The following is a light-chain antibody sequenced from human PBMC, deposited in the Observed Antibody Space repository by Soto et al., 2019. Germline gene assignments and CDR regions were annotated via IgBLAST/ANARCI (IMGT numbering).Light chain of an antibody. Sequence: QSALTQPASVSGSPEQSITISCTGTSSDVGSYNLVSWYQQHPGKAPKLMIFEGSKRPSGVSNRFSGSKSGNTASLTISGLQAEDEADYYCCSYATGDSAVFGGGTQLTVL. CDR1: SSDVGSYNL. J-gene: IGLJ7*01. V-gene: IGLV2-23*01. CDR2: EGS. CDR3: CSYATGDSAV.